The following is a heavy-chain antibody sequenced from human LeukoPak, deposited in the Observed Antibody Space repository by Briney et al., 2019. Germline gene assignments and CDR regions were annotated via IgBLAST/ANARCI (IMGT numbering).Heavy chain of an antibody. Sequence: SETLSLTCTVSGGSISSYYWSWIRQPPGKGLEWIGYIYYSGSTNYNPSLKSRVTISVDTSKNQFSLKLSSVTAADTAVYYCARATHPWYFDLWGRGTLVTVSS. CDR1: GGSISSYY. CDR3: ARATHPWYFDL. J-gene: IGHJ2*01. CDR2: IYYSGST. V-gene: IGHV4-59*01.